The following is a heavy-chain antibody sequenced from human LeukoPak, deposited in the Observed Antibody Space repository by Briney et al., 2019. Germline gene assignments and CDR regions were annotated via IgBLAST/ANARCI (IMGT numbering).Heavy chain of an antibody. Sequence: GGSLRLSCAASGFTFSSYWMSWVRQAPGKGLVWVSRINSDGSSTSYADSVKGRFTISRDNAKNTLYLQMNSLRAEDTAVYYCAKIPQVAIFSVPDFDYWGQGTLVTVSS. V-gene: IGHV3-74*01. J-gene: IGHJ4*02. CDR3: AKIPQVAIFSVPDFDY. CDR1: GFTFSSYW. D-gene: IGHD3-3*01. CDR2: INSDGSST.